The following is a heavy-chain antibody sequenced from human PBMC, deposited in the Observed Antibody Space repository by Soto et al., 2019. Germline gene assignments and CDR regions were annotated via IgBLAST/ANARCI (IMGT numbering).Heavy chain of an antibody. V-gene: IGHV3-43*01. Sequence: GGSLRLSCAASGFTFDDYTMHWVRQPPGKGLQWVSLISWNGGSADYADSVKGRFTISRDNSKNSLYLQMNSLRTEDTALYYLARESGGTFSFDSWGQGTLVTVSS. CDR3: ARESGGTFSFDS. J-gene: IGHJ4*02. CDR2: ISWNGGSA. D-gene: IGHD2-15*01. CDR1: GFTFDDYT.